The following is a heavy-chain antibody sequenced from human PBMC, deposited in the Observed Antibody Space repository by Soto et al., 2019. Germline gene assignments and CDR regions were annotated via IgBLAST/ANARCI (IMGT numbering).Heavy chain of an antibody. J-gene: IGHJ5*02. V-gene: IGHV1-69*06. CDR1: VGTFSSYA. D-gene: IGHD2-8*01. Sequence: SVKVSCKASVGTFSSYAISWVRQAPGQGLEWMGGIIPIFGTANYAQKFQGRVTITADKSTSTAYMELSSLRSEDTAVYYCARAGDCTNGVCYNNWFDHWGQGPLVTVSS. CDR2: IIPIFGTA. CDR3: ARAGDCTNGVCYNNWFDH.